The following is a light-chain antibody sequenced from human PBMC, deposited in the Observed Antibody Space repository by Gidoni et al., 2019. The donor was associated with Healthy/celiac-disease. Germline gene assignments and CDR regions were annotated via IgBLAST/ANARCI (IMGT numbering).Light chain of an antibody. J-gene: IGKJ4*01. CDR3: QQRSNWPPLT. Sequence: EMVLTQSPATLSLSPGERATLSCRASQSVSSYLAWYQQKPGQAPRLLIYDASNSATGIPARFSGSGSGTDFTITISSLEPEDFAVYYCQQRSNWPPLTFGGGTKVEIK. V-gene: IGKV3-11*01. CDR2: DAS. CDR1: QSVSSY.